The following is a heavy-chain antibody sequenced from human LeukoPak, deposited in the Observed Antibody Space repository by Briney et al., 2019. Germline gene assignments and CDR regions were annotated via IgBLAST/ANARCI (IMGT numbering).Heavy chain of an antibody. V-gene: IGHV3-48*03. CDR2: FSSSGITI. CDR1: GFTFRNHG. D-gene: IGHD2-2*01. J-gene: IGHJ4*02. Sequence: GGSLRLSCAASGFTFRNHGLNWVRQAPGKGLEWVSYFSSSGITIYYADSVKGRFTISRDNAKNSLYLQMNSLRAEDTAVYYCARDGQGVPAKFEYWGQGTLVTVSS. CDR3: ARDGQGVPAKFEY.